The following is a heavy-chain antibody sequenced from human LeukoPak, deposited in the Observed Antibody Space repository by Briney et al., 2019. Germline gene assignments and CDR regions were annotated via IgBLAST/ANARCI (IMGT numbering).Heavy chain of an antibody. CDR3: ARDSATMYYYGSGSYSAGAFDI. D-gene: IGHD3-10*01. V-gene: IGHV4-61*02. Sequence: PSQTLSLTCTVSGGSISSGSYYWSWIRQPAGKGLEWIGRIYTSGSTNYNPSLKSRVTISVDTSKNQFSLKLSSVTAADTAVYYCARDSATMYYYGSGSYSAGAFDIWGQGTMVTVSS. CDR2: IYTSGST. CDR1: GGSISSGSYY. J-gene: IGHJ3*02.